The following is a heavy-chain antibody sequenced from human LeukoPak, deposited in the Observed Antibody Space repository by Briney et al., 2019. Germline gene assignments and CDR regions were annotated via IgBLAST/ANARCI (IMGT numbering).Heavy chain of an antibody. CDR1: GFTFRSYS. CDR3: ARDATTEPGTVYMDV. D-gene: IGHD6-13*01. J-gene: IGHJ6*03. V-gene: IGHV3-21*03. Sequence: GGSLRLSCAASGFTFRSYSMNWVRQAPGKGLEWVSSISSSSSYIYYADSVKARFTISRDNAKNSLYLQMNSLRAEDTALYFCARDATTEPGTVYMDVWGKGTTVTISS. CDR2: ISSSSSYI.